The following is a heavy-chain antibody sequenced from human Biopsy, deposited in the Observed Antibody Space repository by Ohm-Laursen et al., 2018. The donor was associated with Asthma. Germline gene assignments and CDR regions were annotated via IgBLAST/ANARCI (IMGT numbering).Heavy chain of an antibody. CDR3: AKVRSDWVITESFDY. J-gene: IGHJ4*02. D-gene: IGHD3-22*01. Sequence: SLRLSCAASGFKFDEYTKHWVRQAPGKGLEWVSGISWNSATIGYADSVEGRFTISRDNAKNSVFLHMDSLRPEDTAFYYCAKVRSDWVITESFDYWGQGVLVTVSS. V-gene: IGHV3-9*01. CDR1: GFKFDEYT. CDR2: ISWNSATI.